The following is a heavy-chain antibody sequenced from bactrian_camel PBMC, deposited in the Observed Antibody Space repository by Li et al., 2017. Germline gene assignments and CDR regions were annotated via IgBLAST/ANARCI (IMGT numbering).Heavy chain of an antibody. CDR1: EHSYCTDK. D-gene: IGHD3*01. V-gene: IGHV3S55*01. CDR3: GVDTGAPPEDLDSWVQWIDS. CDR2: INRNGFT. J-gene: IGHJ6*01. Sequence: HVQLVESGGGSVQAGGSLRLSCVVSEHSYCTDKMTWYCQAPGKEREFVSSINRNGFTSYADSVKGRFTISKDKAENTLHLQMDSLIPEDTAMYYCGVDTGAPPEDLDSWVQWIDSWGQGSQVTVS.